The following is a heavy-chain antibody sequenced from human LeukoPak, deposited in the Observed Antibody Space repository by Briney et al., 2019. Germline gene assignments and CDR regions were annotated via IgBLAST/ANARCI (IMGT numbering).Heavy chain of an antibody. J-gene: IGHJ4*02. D-gene: IGHD5/OR15-5a*01. CDR3: ARGSTLTRGGFDY. V-gene: IGHV3-49*03. CDR2: IRRKAFGGTI. Sequence: GGSLRLSCTTSGVTFGNYDVSWFRQAPGKGLECISIIRRKAFGGTIEYAASVKGRLTISRDDSKSTAYLQMNSLKTEDTAVYYCARGSTLTRGGFDYWGQGTLVTVSS. CDR1: GVTFGNYD.